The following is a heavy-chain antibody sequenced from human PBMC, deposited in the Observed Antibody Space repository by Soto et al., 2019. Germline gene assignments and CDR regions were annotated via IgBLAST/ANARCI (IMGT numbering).Heavy chain of an antibody. CDR2: ISDDGSNK. J-gene: IGHJ6*02. CDR1: GFTFSSYG. V-gene: IGHV3-30*18. Sequence: QVQLVESGGGVVQPGRSLRLSCAASGFTFSSYGMHWVRQAPGKGLEWVAVISDDGSNKYYADSVKGRFTISRDNSKNTLYLQMNSLRAEDTAVYYCAKGKVKAAYYYYGMDVWGQGTTVTVS. CDR3: AKGKVKAAYYYYGMDV.